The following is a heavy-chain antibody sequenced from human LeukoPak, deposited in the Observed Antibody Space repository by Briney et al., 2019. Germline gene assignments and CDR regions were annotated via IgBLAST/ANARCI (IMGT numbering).Heavy chain of an antibody. J-gene: IGHJ4*02. Sequence: SETLSLTCAVYGGSFSGYYWNWIRQPPGKGLEWIGEINHSGSTNYNPSLKSRVTISVDTSKNQFSLKLSSVTAADTAVYYGARGPEGIAVAAYYFDYWGQGTLVTVSS. CDR2: INHSGST. V-gene: IGHV4-34*01. CDR3: ARGPEGIAVAAYYFDY. CDR1: GGSFSGYY. D-gene: IGHD6-19*01.